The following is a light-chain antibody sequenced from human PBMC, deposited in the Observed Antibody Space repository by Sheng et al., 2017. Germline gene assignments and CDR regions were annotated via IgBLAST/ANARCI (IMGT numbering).Light chain of an antibody. CDR1: QSVSSN. CDR3: QQYGTSPET. CDR2: GAS. Sequence: EIVMTQSPATLSVSPGERATLSCRASQSVSSNLAWYQKKPGRAPRLLIFGASSRATGVPARFSGSGFGTEFTLTISSLQPEDFASYYCQQYGTSPETFGQGTKLEI. J-gene: IGKJ2*01. V-gene: IGKV3-15*01.